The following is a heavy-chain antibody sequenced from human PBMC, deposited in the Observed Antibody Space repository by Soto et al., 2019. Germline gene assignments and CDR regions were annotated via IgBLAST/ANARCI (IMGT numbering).Heavy chain of an antibody. V-gene: IGHV3-48*02. CDR3: ARDASVWYYYDSTGYHPFDY. Sequence: GSLRLSCAASGFTFSSYSMHSDRQAPGKGLEGVSYISRRSSTIYYADSVKGRCTSSRGNDKNSLYLPMNSLRDEDTAVYYCARDASVWYYYDSTGYHPFDYCGQGT. CDR1: GFTFSSYS. D-gene: IGHD3-22*01. J-gene: IGHJ4*02. CDR2: ISRRSSTI.